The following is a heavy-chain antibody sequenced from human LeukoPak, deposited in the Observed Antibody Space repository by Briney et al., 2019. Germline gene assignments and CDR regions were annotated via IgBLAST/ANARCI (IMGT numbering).Heavy chain of an antibody. CDR1: GYTFTSYG. V-gene: IGHV1-18*01. J-gene: IGHJ4*02. Sequence: ASVKVSCKASGYTFTSYGISWVRQAPGQGLEWMGWISAYNGNTNYAQKLQVRVTMTTDTSTSTAYMELRSLRSDDTAVYYCARDQSYDSSGSSDYWGQGTLVTVSS. CDR2: ISAYNGNT. D-gene: IGHD3-22*01. CDR3: ARDQSYDSSGSSDY.